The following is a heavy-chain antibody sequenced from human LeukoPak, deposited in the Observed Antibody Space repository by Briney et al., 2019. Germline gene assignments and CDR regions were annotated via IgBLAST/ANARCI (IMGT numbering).Heavy chain of an antibody. V-gene: IGHV4-34*01. CDR2: INHSGGT. CDR1: GGSFSGYY. CDR3: ASRPGYSSSWYIVYFQH. Sequence: SETLSLTCAVYGGSFSGYYWSWIRQPPGKGLEWIGEINHSGGTNYNPSLKSRVTISVDTSKSQFSLKLSSVTAADTAVYYCASRPGYSSSWYIVYFQHWGQGTLVTVSS. J-gene: IGHJ1*01. D-gene: IGHD6-13*01.